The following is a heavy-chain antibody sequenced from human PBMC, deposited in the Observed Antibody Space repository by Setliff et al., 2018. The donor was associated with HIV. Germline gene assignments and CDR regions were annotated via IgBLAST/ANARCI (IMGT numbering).Heavy chain of an antibody. D-gene: IGHD3-22*01. Sequence: KTSETLSLTCSVSGASIRGHYWSWIRQSPGKGLEWIGNIYYSGNTNYNPSFKSRVTISVDTSKNQFSLRVNSVTAADTAVYYCARSLVPSGYYYGGHAFDIWGQGTKVTVSS. CDR2: IYYSGNT. CDR1: GASIRGHY. V-gene: IGHV4-59*08. CDR3: ARSLVPSGYYYGGHAFDI. J-gene: IGHJ3*02.